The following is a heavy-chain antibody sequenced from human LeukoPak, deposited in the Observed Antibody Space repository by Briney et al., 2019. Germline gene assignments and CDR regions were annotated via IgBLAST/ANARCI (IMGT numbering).Heavy chain of an antibody. CDR1: GFTFSSNG. V-gene: IGHV3-23*01. CDR2: ISGSGGST. D-gene: IGHD3-22*01. Sequence: GGSLRLSCATSGFTFSSNGMTWVRQAPGKGLEWVSAISGSGGSTYYADSVKGRFTISRDNSKNTLYLQMNSLRAEDTAVYYCAKMSQYDSSGYYRWRGIDYWGQGTLVTVSS. CDR3: AKMSQYDSSGYYRWRGIDY. J-gene: IGHJ4*02.